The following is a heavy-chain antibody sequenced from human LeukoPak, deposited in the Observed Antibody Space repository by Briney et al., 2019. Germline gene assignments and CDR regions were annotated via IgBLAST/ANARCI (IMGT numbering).Heavy chain of an antibody. CDR2: ISWNSGSI. CDR1: GFTFDDYA. J-gene: IGHJ4*02. CDR3: AKDIAAAGTYVFDY. V-gene: IGHV3-9*03. Sequence: GRSLRLSCAASGFTFDDYAMHWVRQAPGKGLEGVSGISWNSGSIGYADSVKGRFTISRDNAKNSLYLQMNSLRAEDMALYYCAKDIAAAGTYVFDYWGQGTLVTVSS. D-gene: IGHD6-13*01.